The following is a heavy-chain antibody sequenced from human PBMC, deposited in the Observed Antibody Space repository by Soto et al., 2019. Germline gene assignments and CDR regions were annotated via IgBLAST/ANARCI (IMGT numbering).Heavy chain of an antibody. CDR3: ARGATAYYDFWANPRGDWLDL. V-gene: IGHV1-8*01. CDR2: MKPISEKSKT. CDR1: GYTFTSHD. D-gene: IGHD3-3*01. Sequence: QPQLEQSGAELKKPGASVRVSCKASGYTFTSHDIIWVRQAAGQGREWMGWMKPISEKSKTTYLPNFQGRVVMTRDTFLGTAYLELSGLRSDDTAVYYCARGATAYYDFWANPRGDWLDLWGQGTLVTVSS. J-gene: IGHJ5*02.